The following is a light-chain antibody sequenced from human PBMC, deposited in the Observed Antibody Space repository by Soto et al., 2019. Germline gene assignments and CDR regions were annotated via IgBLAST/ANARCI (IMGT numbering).Light chain of an antibody. J-gene: IGLJ1*01. V-gene: IGLV2-8*01. CDR2: EVT. CDR3: SSYAGKNNYV. Sequence: QSVLTQPPSASGSPEQSVTFSCTGTSSDIGDYNYVSWYQQHPGKAPKLMIYEVTKRPSGVPDRFSGSKSGNTASLTVSGLQADDEADYYCSSYAGKNNYVFGTGTKVTVL. CDR1: SSDIGDYNY.